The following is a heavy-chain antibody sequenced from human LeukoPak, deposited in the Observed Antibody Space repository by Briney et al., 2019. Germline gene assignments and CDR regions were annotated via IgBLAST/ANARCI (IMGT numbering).Heavy chain of an antibody. Sequence: GGSLRLSCAASGFTFSSYAMHWARQAPGKGLEWVAVISYDGSNKYYADSVKGRFTISRDNSKNTLYLQMNSLRAEDTAVYYCARDLAMATILFLPDYWGQGTLVTVSS. J-gene: IGHJ4*02. D-gene: IGHD5-24*01. CDR3: ARDLAMATILFLPDY. CDR2: ISYDGSNK. V-gene: IGHV3-30-3*01. CDR1: GFTFSSYA.